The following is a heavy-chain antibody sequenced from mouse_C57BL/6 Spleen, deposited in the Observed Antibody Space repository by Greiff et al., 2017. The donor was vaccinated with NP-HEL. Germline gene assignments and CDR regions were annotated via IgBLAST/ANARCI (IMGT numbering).Heavy chain of an antibody. Sequence: VQLKESGGGLVQPKGSLKLSCAASGFSFNTYAMNWVRQAPGKGLEWVARIRSKSNNYATYYADSVKDRFTISRDDSESMLYLQMNNLKTEDTAMYYCVRRAIYYGFAMDYWGQGTSVTVSS. CDR2: IRSKSNNYAT. CDR3: VRRAIYYGFAMDY. D-gene: IGHD2-2*01. J-gene: IGHJ4*01. V-gene: IGHV10-1*01. CDR1: GFSFNTYA.